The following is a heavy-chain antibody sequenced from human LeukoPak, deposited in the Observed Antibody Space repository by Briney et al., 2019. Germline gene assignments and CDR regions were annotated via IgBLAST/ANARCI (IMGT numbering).Heavy chain of an antibody. D-gene: IGHD4/OR15-4a*01. CDR2: VSGSGGNT. V-gene: IGHV3-23*01. CDR3: AKSGLSRFDY. CDR1: GFTFSTYA. Sequence: PGGSLRLSCAASGFTFSTYAMSWVRQAPGKGLEWVSSVSGSGGNTHYADSVKGRFTISRDNSKNTLSLQMNSLRAEDTAVYYCAKSGLSRFDYWGQGTLVTVSS. J-gene: IGHJ4*02.